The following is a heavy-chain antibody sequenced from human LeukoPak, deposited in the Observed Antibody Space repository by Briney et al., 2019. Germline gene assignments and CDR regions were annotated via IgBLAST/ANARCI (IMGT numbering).Heavy chain of an antibody. J-gene: IGHJ3*02. V-gene: IGHV4-4*07. CDR3: ARGRYCSADICSGGDAFDI. CDR2: IYTRGST. Sequence: PSETLSLTCTVSGGSINNYYWGWIRQPAGKGLGWIGRIYTRGSTNYNPSLKSRVTMSVDTSKNQFSLKLSSVSAADTAVYYCARGRYCSADICSGGDAFDIWGQGTMVSVSS. CDR1: GGSINNYY. D-gene: IGHD2-15*01.